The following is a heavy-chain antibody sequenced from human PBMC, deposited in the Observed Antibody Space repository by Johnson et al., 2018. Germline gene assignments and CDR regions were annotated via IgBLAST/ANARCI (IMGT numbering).Heavy chain of an antibody. V-gene: IGHV4-59*01. CDR1: GDSISSYY. Sequence: QVQLQESGPGLVKPSETLSLTCTVSGDSISSYYWSWIRQPPGKGLEWIAYIYYNGGTSYNPSLKSRVTISVDTSKNQFSLKLSSVTAADTAVYYCATGIAVAVAEDFHHWGQGTLVTVSS. J-gene: IGHJ1*01. CDR2: IYYNGGT. CDR3: ATGIAVAVAEDFHH. D-gene: IGHD6-19*01.